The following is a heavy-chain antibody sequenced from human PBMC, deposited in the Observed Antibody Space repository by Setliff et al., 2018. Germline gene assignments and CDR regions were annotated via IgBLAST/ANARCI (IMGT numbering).Heavy chain of an antibody. CDR1: GFTFSSYS. V-gene: IGHV3-48*01. CDR3: ARNGDVDTGFLGYYYYYYMDV. CDR2: ISSSSSTI. Sequence: GGPLRLSCAASGFTFSSYSMIWVRQAPGKGLEWVSYISSSSSTIYYADSVKGRFTISRDNAKNSLYLQMNSLRAEDTAVYYCARNGDVDTGFLGYYYYYYMDVWGKGTTVTVSS. D-gene: IGHD5-18*01. J-gene: IGHJ6*03.